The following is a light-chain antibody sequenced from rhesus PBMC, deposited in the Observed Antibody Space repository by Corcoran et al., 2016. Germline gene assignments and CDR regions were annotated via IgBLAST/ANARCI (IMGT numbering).Light chain of an antibody. CDR2: KAS. Sequence: DIKMTQSPSSLSASVGDTVTITCRVSQSISSWLYWYQQKPGKAPKHLIYKASSLQSGDPSRFSGSGSGTDFTLTISSLQPEDFSTYYCRHYDSAPYSFGQGAKVQIK. CDR1: QSISSW. V-gene: IGKV1-22*01. CDR3: RHYDSAPYS. J-gene: IGKJ2*01.